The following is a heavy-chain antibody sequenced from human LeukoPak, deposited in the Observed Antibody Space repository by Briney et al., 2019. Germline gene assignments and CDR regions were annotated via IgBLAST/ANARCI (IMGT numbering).Heavy chain of an antibody. D-gene: IGHD5-12*01. J-gene: IGHJ4*02. V-gene: IGHV3-23*01. Sequence: GGSLRLSCAASGFTFSSYAMIWVRQAPGKGLEWVSGISNTGGSTFYADSVKGRFTISRDNSKSTLYLHLNSLSAEDTALYYCARDLRYGGGYRGQGTLLTVSS. CDR3: ARDLRYGGGY. CDR1: GFTFSSYA. CDR2: ISNTGGST.